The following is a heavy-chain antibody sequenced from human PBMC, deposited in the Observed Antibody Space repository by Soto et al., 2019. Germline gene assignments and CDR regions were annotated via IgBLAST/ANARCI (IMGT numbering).Heavy chain of an antibody. CDR3: ASPLIAVASTGAFDI. CDR2: ISSSSSYI. J-gene: IGHJ3*02. V-gene: IGHV3-21*01. Sequence: GGSLRLSCAASGFTFSSYSMNWVRQAPGKGLEWVSSISSSSSYIYYADSVKGRFTISRDNAKNSLYLQMNSLRAEETAVYYCASPLIAVASTGAFDIWGQGTMVTVSS. CDR1: GFTFSSYS. D-gene: IGHD6-19*01.